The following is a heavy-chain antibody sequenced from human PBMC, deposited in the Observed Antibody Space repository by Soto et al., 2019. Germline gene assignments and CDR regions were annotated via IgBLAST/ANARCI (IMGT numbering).Heavy chain of an antibody. CDR3: ARRQLERRAYWYFDL. CDR1: GFTFSSYS. Sequence: EVQLVESGGGLVQPGGSLRLSCAASGFTFSSYSMNWVRQAPGKGLEWGSYISSISSTIYYADSVKGRFTISRDNAKNSLYLQMNGMRDEDRAGDYCARRQLERRAYWYFDLWGRGTLVTVSS. J-gene: IGHJ2*01. CDR2: ISSISSTI. V-gene: IGHV3-48*02. D-gene: IGHD1-1*01.